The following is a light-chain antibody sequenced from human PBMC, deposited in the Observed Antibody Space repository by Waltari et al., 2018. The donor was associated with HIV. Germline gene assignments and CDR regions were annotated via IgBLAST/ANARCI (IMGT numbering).Light chain of an antibody. V-gene: IGLV9-49*01. Sequence: QPVLTQPPSASASLGASVTRTCTLSSGYSTYKVDWYQQRPGTGPRFVMRVGTGWIVGSKGDGIPDRFSVLGSGLNRYLTIKNIQEEDESDYHCGAAHCSGSNFRWVFGGGTKLTVL. CDR3: GAAHCSGSNFRWV. CDR2: VGTGWIVG. J-gene: IGLJ3*02. CDR1: SGYSTYK.